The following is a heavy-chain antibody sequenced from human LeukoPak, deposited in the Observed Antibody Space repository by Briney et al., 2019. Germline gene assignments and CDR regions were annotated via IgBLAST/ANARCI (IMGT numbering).Heavy chain of an antibody. CDR3: AREASDYLDYYYYGMDV. J-gene: IGHJ6*02. V-gene: IGHV4-59*01. D-gene: IGHD4-11*01. Sequence: PSETLSLTCTVSGGPISSYYWSWIRQPPGKALEWIGYIYYCGSTHYNPPLKSRVTISVDTSKNQFSLKLSSVTAADTAVYYCAREASDYLDYYYYGMDVWGQGTTVTVSS. CDR2: IYYCGST. CDR1: GGPISSYY.